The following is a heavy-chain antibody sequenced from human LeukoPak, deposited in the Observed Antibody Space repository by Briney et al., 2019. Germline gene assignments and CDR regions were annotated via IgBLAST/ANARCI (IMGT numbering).Heavy chain of an antibody. V-gene: IGHV4-59*01. Sequence: SETLSLTCTVSGGSISSYYWSWIRQPPGKGLEWIGYIYYSGSTNYNPSLKSRVTISVDTSKNQFSLKLSSVTAADTAVYCCASHSSSWPIFDYWGQGTLVTVSS. CDR1: GGSISSYY. D-gene: IGHD6-13*01. CDR2: IYYSGST. J-gene: IGHJ4*02. CDR3: ASHSSSWPIFDY.